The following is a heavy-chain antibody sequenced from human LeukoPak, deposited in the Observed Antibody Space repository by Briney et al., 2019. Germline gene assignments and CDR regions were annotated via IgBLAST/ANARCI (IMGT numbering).Heavy chain of an antibody. Sequence: GGSLRLSCAASGVTFSSYAMSWVRQAPGKGLEWVSAISGSGGSTYYADSVKGRFTISRDNSKNTLYLQMNSLRAEDTAVYYCAKTVYDIPTHYYYYYMDVWGKGTTVTVSS. J-gene: IGHJ6*03. CDR2: ISGSGGST. CDR1: GVTFSSYA. D-gene: IGHD3-9*01. CDR3: AKTVYDIPTHYYYYYMDV. V-gene: IGHV3-23*01.